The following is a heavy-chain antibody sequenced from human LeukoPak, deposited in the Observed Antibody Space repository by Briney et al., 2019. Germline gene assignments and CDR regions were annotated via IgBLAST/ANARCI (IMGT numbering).Heavy chain of an antibody. CDR3: ARDRDGDYEDYFDY. V-gene: IGHV3-11*06. D-gene: IGHD4-17*01. Sequence: GGSLRLSCAASGFTFSDYYMSWIRQAPGKGLEWVSYISSSSSYTSYADSVKGRFTISGDNAKNSLYLQMNSLRAEDTAVYYCARDRDGDYEDYFDYWGQGTLVTVSS. CDR2: ISSSSSYT. CDR1: GFTFSDYY. J-gene: IGHJ4*02.